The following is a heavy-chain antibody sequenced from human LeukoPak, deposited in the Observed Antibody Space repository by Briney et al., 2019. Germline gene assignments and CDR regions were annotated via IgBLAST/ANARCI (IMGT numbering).Heavy chain of an antibody. Sequence: PSETLSLTCAIYGGSFSGDSWNWIRQPPGKGLEWIGEINHSGSTNYNPSLKSRVTISVDTSKNQFSLKLSSVTAADTAVYYCARGRYYGSGSYYSPLYWYFDLWGRGTLVTVSS. CDR2: INHSGST. J-gene: IGHJ2*01. V-gene: IGHV4-34*01. CDR1: GGSFSGDS. CDR3: ARGRYYGSGSYYSPLYWYFDL. D-gene: IGHD3-10*01.